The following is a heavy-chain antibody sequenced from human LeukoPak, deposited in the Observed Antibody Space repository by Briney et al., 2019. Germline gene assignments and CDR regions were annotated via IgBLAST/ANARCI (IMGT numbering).Heavy chain of an antibody. CDR3: TSRPRNLVGQQLVTLDY. V-gene: IGHV3-23*01. D-gene: IGHD6-13*01. CDR2: MSGSGGST. CDR1: GFTFNSYA. Sequence: GGSLRLSCAASGFTFNSYAMSWVRQAPGKGLEWVSAMSGSGGSTYYADSVKGRFTISRDNAKNTAYLQMNSLKTEDTAVYYCTSRPRNLVGQQLVTLDYWGQGTLVTVSS. J-gene: IGHJ4*02.